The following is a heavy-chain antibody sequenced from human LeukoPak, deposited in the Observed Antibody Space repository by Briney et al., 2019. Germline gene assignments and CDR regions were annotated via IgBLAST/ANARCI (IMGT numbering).Heavy chain of an antibody. J-gene: IGHJ5*02. V-gene: IGHV4-39*01. CDR2: IYSSGNS. Sequence: SETLSLTCSISGDSITTNSYWWGWIAQSPGKGLEWIGSIYSSGNSYYNPSLKTRATISPDTSKNQYSLRLISVTAADTAIYYCARRGIWDLQIGNWFDPWGQGILVIVS. CDR1: GDSITTNSYW. CDR3: ARRGIWDLQIGNWFDP. D-gene: IGHD3-16*01.